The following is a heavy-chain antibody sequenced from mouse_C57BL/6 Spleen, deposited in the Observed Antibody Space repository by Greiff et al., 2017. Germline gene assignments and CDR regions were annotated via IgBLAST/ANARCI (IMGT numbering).Heavy chain of an antibody. V-gene: IGHV1-80*01. CDR1: GYAFSSYW. CDR2: IYPGDGDT. D-gene: IGHD2-2*01. J-gene: IGHJ4*01. CDR3: ARGGGYDPYYAMDY. Sequence: VKLQESGAELVKPGASVKISCKASGYAFSSYWMNWVKQRPGKGLEWIGQIYPGDGDTNYNGKFKGKATLTAYKSSSTAYMQLSSLTSEDSAVYFCARGGGYDPYYAMDYWGQGTSVTVSS.